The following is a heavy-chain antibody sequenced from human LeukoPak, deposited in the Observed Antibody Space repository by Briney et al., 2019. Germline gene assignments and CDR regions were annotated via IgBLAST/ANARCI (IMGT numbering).Heavy chain of an antibody. V-gene: IGHV3-53*01. CDR1: GFTVSNHY. D-gene: IGHD6-19*01. CDR2: IYSGGST. CDR3: ARVRYSSGWRYGMDV. Sequence: GGSLRLSCAASGFTVSNHYMNWVRQAPGKGLEWVSVIYSGGSTYYADSVKGRFTISRDNSKNTLYLQMNSLRAGDTAVYYCARVRYSSGWRYGMDVWGQGTTVTVSS. J-gene: IGHJ6*02.